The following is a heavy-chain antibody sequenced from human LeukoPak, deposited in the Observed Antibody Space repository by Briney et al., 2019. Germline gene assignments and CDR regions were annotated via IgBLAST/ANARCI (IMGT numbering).Heavy chain of an antibody. CDR2: TYYRSKWYN. CDR3: ARALRYDFWSGYYTVDY. J-gene: IGHJ4*02. V-gene: IGHV6-1*01. CDR1: GDSLSINSAP. Sequence: SQTLSLTCAISGDSLSINSAPCHWITQSPSGGLEWLGRTYYRSKWYNDYAVSVKSRITINPDTSKNQFSLQLNSVTPEDTAVYYCARALRYDFWSGYYTVDYWGQGTLVTVSS. D-gene: IGHD3-3*01.